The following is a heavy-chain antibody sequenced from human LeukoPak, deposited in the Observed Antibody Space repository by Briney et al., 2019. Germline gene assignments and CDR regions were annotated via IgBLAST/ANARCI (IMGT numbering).Heavy chain of an antibody. D-gene: IGHD2-15*01. J-gene: IGHJ3*02. CDR3: ARGHSPDAFDI. Sequence: SETLSLTCAVSGYSISSGYYWSWIRQPPGKGLEWIGYIYYSGSTNYNPSLKSRVTISVDTSKNQFSLKLSSVTAADTAVYYCARGHSPDAFDIWGQGTMVTVSS. V-gene: IGHV4-61*01. CDR2: IYYSGST. CDR1: GYSISSGYY.